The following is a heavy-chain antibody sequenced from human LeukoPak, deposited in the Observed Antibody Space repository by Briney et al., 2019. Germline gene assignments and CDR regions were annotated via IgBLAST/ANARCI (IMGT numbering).Heavy chain of an antibody. D-gene: IGHD3-22*01. CDR1: GYSFTNNW. J-gene: IGHJ3*02. Sequence: GESLKISCKGSGYSFTNNWIGWVRQMPGKGLEWMGIIYPGDSVTKYSSSFQGQVTISADKSISTAYLQWSSLKASDTAMYYCARSSGYSLFGDFNIWGQGTMVIVSS. CDR3: ARSSGYSLFGDFNI. CDR2: IYPGDSVT. V-gene: IGHV5-51*01.